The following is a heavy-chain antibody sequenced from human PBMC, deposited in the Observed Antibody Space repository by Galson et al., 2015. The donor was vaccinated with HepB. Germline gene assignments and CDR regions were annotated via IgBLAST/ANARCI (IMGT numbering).Heavy chain of an antibody. CDR1: GGSISSGGDS. CDR2: IYYNGRT. Sequence: TLSLTCAVSGGSISSGGDSWSWIRQPPGKGLEWIGYIYYNGRTFSNPSLKTRVAISIDRSKNQFSLKLRSVTAADTAVYYCARFYDFSTTSEQNFYAVDVWGQGTTVTVSS. CDR3: ARFYDFSTTSEQNFYAVDV. D-gene: IGHD3-3*01. J-gene: IGHJ6*02. V-gene: IGHV4-30-2*01.